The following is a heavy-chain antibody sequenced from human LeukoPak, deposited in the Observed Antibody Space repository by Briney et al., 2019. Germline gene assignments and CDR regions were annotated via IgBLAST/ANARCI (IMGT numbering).Heavy chain of an antibody. CDR3: ARDLSSSWSNPL. CDR1: GGSISSYY. D-gene: IGHD6-13*01. Sequence: SETLSLTCTVSGGSISSYYWSWIRQPAGRGLEWIGRIYTSGSTNYNPSLKSRVTMSVDTSKNQFSLKLSSVTAADTAVYYCARDLSSSWSNPLWGQGTLVTVSS. J-gene: IGHJ4*02. V-gene: IGHV4-4*07. CDR2: IYTSGST.